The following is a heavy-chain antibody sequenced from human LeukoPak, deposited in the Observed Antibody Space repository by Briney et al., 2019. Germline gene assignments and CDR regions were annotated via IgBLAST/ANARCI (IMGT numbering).Heavy chain of an antibody. V-gene: IGHV4-31*03. Sequence: SQTLSLTCTVSAASISSGGYYWSWLRQRPGKILELIGDIYYSGSTYYNPSLKTRVTISVDTTKNQFSWKLSSVTAAETAVVYCGGGGGYSGCDFDYWGQGTLVTVFS. CDR3: GGGGGYSGCDFDY. D-gene: IGHD5-12*01. CDR2: IYYSGST. J-gene: IGHJ4*02. CDR1: AASISSGGYY.